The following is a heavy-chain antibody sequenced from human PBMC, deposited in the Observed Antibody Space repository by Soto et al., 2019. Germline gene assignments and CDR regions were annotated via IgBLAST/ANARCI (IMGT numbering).Heavy chain of an antibody. CDR1: GGTFRNYP. V-gene: IGHV1-69*02. CDR3: ETGPSLVLNYFDS. J-gene: IGHJ4*02. Sequence: ASVKVSCKASGGTFRNYPINWVRQAPGQGLEWMGSIFPLTDIPDYAQNFQARLTISADKSTSTAYMELSSLTSDDTAMYFCETGPSLVLNYFDSWGPVTLVTVSS. CDR2: IFPLTDIP. D-gene: IGHD6-6*01.